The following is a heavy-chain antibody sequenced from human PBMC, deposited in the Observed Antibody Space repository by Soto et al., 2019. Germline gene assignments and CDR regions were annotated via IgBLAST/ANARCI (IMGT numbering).Heavy chain of an antibody. D-gene: IGHD6-13*01. V-gene: IGHV1-69*02. CDR3: ARAVTGSSWYSYYCGMDV. CDR2: IIPILGIA. CDR1: GGTFSSYT. J-gene: IGHJ6*02. Sequence: SVKVSCKASGGTFSSYTISWVRQAPGQGLEWMGRIIPILGIANYAQKFQGRVTITADKSTSTAYMELSSLRSEDTAVYYCARAVTGSSWYSYYCGMDVWGQGTTVTVSS.